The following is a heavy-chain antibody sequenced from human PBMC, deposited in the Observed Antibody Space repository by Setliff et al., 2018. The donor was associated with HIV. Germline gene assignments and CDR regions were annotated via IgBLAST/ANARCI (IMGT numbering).Heavy chain of an antibody. D-gene: IGHD6-13*01. J-gene: IGHJ4*02. CDR1: GFTFSDCS. V-gene: IGHV3-48*04. CDR2: ITSTGSTI. Sequence: GGSLRLSCAASGFTFSDCSMNWVRQAPGKGLEWISYITSTGSTIFYADSVKGRFAISKDNAKNSIHLQMNSLRAEDTAVYYCARNPRPIAAAGFDLDYWGQGTMVTVSS. CDR3: ARNPRPIAAAGFDLDY.